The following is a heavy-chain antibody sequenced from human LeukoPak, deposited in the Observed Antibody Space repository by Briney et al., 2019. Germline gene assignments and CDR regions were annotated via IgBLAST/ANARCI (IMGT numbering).Heavy chain of an antibody. V-gene: IGHV3-30*04. D-gene: IGHD2-21*01. CDR1: GFNFAQSS. CDR2: ISFDETHQ. CDR3: ARRKLTFLAT. Sequence: PGGSLRLSCAASGFNFAQSSMHWVRQAPGKGLEWLAVISFDETHQNYAESVKGRFTISRDNSKNTSDLQMNSLRGDDTAVYYCARRKLTFLATWGQGTLVTVSS. J-gene: IGHJ5*02.